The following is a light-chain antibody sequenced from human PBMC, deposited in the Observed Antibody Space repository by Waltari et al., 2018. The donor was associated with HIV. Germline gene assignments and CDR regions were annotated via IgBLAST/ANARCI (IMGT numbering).Light chain of an antibody. CDR3: SSYTSSSTYG. Sequence: QSALTQPASVSGSPGQSITITRTGTSSDVGGYIYVPWYQQHPGKAPQLMIYDGSNRPSGVSNRFSGSKSCNTASLTISWLQAEDEADYYCSSYTSSSTYGFGTGTKVTVL. V-gene: IGLV2-14*03. CDR2: DGS. J-gene: IGLJ1*01. CDR1: SSDVGGYIY.